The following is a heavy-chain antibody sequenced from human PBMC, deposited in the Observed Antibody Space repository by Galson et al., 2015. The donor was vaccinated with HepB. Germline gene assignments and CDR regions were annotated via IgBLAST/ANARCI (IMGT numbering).Heavy chain of an antibody. V-gene: IGHV1-3*01. Sequence: SVKVSCKASGYTFTTYAIHWVRQAPGQRLEWMGWINAGNGDTKYSQKFQDRVTITRDTSASTAYMELSSLRSEDTAVYYCARDLWFGELFQSYFDYWGQGTLVTVSS. J-gene: IGHJ4*02. CDR2: INAGNGDT. CDR3: ARDLWFGELFQSYFDY. CDR1: GYTFTTYA. D-gene: IGHD3-10*01.